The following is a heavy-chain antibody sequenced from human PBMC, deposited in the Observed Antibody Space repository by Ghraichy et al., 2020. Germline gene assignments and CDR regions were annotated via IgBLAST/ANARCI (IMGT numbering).Heavy chain of an antibody. D-gene: IGHD4/OR15-4a*01. CDR3: AKASAN. V-gene: IGHV3-23*01. CDR2: ISDSDGTT. CDR1: GFTFSTSA. J-gene: IGHJ3*01. Sequence: GGSLRLSCAASGFTFSTSALNWVRQAPGKGLEWVSGISDSDGTTYYADSVKGRFTISRDNSKNTLYLQMNSLRAEDTAVYYCAKASANWGQGTVVTVSS.